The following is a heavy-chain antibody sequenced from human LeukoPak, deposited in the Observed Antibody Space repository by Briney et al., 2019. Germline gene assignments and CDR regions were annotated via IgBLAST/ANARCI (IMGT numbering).Heavy chain of an antibody. V-gene: IGHV3-74*01. CDR3: ARGGSYSTGAFDI. D-gene: IGHD3-10*01. Sequence: GGSLGLSCAASGFTFSGYWMHWVRQAPGKGLVWVSRINSDGSKISHADSVKGRFTISRDNAKNTLYLQMNSLRAEDTAVYYSARGGSYSTGAFDIWGQGTMVTVSS. CDR1: GFTFSGYW. J-gene: IGHJ3*02. CDR2: INSDGSKI.